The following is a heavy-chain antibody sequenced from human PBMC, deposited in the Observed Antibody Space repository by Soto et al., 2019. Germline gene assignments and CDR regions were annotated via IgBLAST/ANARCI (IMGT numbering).Heavy chain of an antibody. V-gene: IGHV4-61*01. Sequence: SETLSLTCTVSGGSVSSGRYYWSWIRQPPGKGLEWIGYIYYSGSTKYNPSLKSRVTISVDTSRNQFSLKLSSMTAADTAVYYCARSGSGSGWLGGQGTLVTVSS. CDR1: GGSVSSGRYY. J-gene: IGHJ4*02. CDR3: ARSGSGSGWL. D-gene: IGHD6-19*01. CDR2: IYYSGST.